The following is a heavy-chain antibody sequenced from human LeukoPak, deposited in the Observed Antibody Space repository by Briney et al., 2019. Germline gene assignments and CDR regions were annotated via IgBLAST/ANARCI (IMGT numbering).Heavy chain of an antibody. CDR3: ARGSTLIRGFDY. CDR1: GGSISSGDYY. CDR2: IFYSGSA. V-gene: IGHV4-31*03. J-gene: IGHJ4*02. Sequence: SQTLSLTCTVSGGSISSGDYYWNWVRQHPEKSLEWIGYIFYSGSAYYNPSLKSRVTISVDTSKNQFSLKLSSVTAADTAVYYCARGSTLIRGFDYWGQGTLVTVSS. D-gene: IGHD3-10*01.